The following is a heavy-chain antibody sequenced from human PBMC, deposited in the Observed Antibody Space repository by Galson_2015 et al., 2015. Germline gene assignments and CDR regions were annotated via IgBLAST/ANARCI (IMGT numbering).Heavy chain of an antibody. Sequence: SLRLSCAASGFTSSSYEMNWVRQAPGKGLEWVSYISSSGSTIYYADSVKGRFTISRDNAKNSLYLQMNSLRAEDTAVYYCARDREMATIPQLFDYWGQGTLVTVSS. D-gene: IGHD5-24*01. CDR1: GFTSSSYE. V-gene: IGHV3-48*03. CDR2: ISSSGSTI. CDR3: ARDREMATIPQLFDY. J-gene: IGHJ4*02.